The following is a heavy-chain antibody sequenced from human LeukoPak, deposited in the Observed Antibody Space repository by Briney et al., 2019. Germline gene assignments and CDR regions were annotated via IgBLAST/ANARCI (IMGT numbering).Heavy chain of an antibody. D-gene: IGHD4-17*01. J-gene: IGHJ6*03. V-gene: IGHV4-39*07. Sequence: KPSETLSLTCTASGGSISSSSYYWGWIRQPPGKGLEWIGSIYYSGSTYYNPSLKSRVTISVDTSKNQFSLKLSSVTAADTAVYYCARVRGDYDYYYYYYMDVWGKGTTVTVSS. CDR2: IYYSGST. CDR1: GGSISSSSYY. CDR3: ARVRGDYDYYYYYYMDV.